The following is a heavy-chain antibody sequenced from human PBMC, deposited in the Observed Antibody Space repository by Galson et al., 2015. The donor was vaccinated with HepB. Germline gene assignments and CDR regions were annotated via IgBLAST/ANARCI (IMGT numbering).Heavy chain of an antibody. CDR2: IYSGGST. D-gene: IGHD6-19*01. CDR1: GFTVSSNY. Sequence: SLRLSCAASGFTVSSNYMSWVRQAPGKGLEWVSVIYSGGSTYYADSVKGRFTIYRDKSTNTLYLQMNSLRAEDTAVYYCARAILSLRIAVAGPVYGMDVWGQGTTVTVSS. CDR3: ARAILSLRIAVAGPVYGMDV. V-gene: IGHV3-66*01. J-gene: IGHJ6*02.